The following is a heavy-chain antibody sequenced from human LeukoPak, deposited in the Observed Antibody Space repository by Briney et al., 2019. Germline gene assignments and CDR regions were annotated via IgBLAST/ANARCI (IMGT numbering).Heavy chain of an antibody. CDR3: GKDPNGDFIGAFDM. J-gene: IGHJ3*02. CDR1: GFTVSSNY. D-gene: IGHD2-21*02. Sequence: AGGSLRLSCAASGFTVSSNYMSWVRQAPGRGLEWVSGISASSTNTYYADSVKGRSTISRDNAKNTLYLEMNSLRAGDTAVYYCGKDPNGDFIGAFDMWGRGTMVTVSP. CDR2: ISASSTNT. V-gene: IGHV3-23*01.